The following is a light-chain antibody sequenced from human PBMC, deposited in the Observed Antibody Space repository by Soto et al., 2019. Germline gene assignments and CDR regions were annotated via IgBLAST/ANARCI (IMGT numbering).Light chain of an antibody. J-gene: IGKJ1*01. CDR2: GAS. CDR1: QSVSSSY. V-gene: IGKV3-20*01. CDR3: QKYGSSPKT. Sequence: EIVLTQSPGTLSLSPGERATLSCRASQSVSSSYLAWYQQKPGQAPRLLIYGASSRATGIPDRFSGSGSGKDFPLPFSRLGPEDLEVYYCQKYGSSPKTFGQGTRGDIK.